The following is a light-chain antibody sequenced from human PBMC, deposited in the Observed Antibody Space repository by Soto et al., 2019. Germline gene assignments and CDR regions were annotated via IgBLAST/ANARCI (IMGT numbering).Light chain of an antibody. Sequence: QSALTQPASVSGSPGQSITISCTGTTNDVGAYPYVSWYQQHPGTAPKLIIYEVTNRPSGISDRFSGSKSGNTASLTISGLQAEDESDYYCSSFATSGTTVIFGGGTKVTGL. CDR1: TNDVGAYPY. CDR3: SSFATSGTTVI. CDR2: EVT. J-gene: IGLJ2*01. V-gene: IGLV2-14*01.